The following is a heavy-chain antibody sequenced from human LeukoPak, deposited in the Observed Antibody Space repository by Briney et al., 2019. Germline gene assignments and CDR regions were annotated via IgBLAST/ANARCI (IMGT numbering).Heavy chain of an antibody. CDR2: IYYSGST. CDR1: GDSVSSSDHY. D-gene: IGHD3-10*01. V-gene: IGHV4-61*08. CDR3: AADIGLLSFDS. J-gene: IGHJ4*02. Sequence: SETLSLTCTVSGDSVSSSDHYWGWIRQPPGKGLEWIGYIYYSGSTNYNPSLKSRVTISIDTSKNQFSLKLRSVTAADTAVYYCAADIGLLSFDSWGQGTLVTVSS.